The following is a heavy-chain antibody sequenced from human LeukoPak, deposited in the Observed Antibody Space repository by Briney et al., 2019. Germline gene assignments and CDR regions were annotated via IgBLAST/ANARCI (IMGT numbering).Heavy chain of an antibody. CDR3: ARADIVVVVAATPSVDY. Sequence: PGGSLRLSCAASGFTFSSYAMHWVRQAPGKGLEWVAVISYDGSNKYYADSVKGRFTISRDNSKNTLYLQMNSLRAEDTAVYYCARADIVVVVAATPSVDYWGQGTLVTVSS. CDR2: ISYDGSNK. CDR1: GFTFSSYA. V-gene: IGHV3-30-3*01. D-gene: IGHD2-15*01. J-gene: IGHJ4*02.